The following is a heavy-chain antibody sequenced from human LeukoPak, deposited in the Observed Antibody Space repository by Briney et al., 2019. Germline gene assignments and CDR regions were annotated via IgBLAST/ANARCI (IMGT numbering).Heavy chain of an antibody. CDR1: VGTFSSYA. V-gene: IGHV1-69*13. CDR3: STAGRIISYYYYMDV. D-gene: IGHD2/OR15-2a*01. CDR2: IIPIFGTA. J-gene: IGHJ6*03. Sequence: SVKVSCKASVGTFSSYAISWVRQAPGQGLEWMGGIIPIFGTANYAQKFQGRVTITADESTSTAYMELSSLSSEDTDVYYCSTAGRIISYYYYMDVWGKGTTVTVSS.